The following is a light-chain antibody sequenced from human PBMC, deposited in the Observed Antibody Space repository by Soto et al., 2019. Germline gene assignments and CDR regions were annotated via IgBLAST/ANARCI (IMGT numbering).Light chain of an antibody. V-gene: IGLV2-14*03. Sequence: QSALTQPASVSGSPGQSITISCTGTSSDVGGYNYVSWYQQHPGNAPKLLIFDVVNRPSGVSNRFSGSKSDNTASLTISGLQADDEADYYCSSYTSSSTVVFGGGTKLTVL. J-gene: IGLJ3*02. CDR1: SSDVGGYNY. CDR2: DVV. CDR3: SSYTSSSTVV.